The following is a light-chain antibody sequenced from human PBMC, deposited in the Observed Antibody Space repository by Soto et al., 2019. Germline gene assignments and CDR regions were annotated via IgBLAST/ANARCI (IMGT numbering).Light chain of an antibody. CDR2: AAS. V-gene: IGKV1-39*01. CDR3: QQSYSNPLT. CDR1: ETISRN. Sequence: DIQMAQTPSSLSASVGERVIITCRASETISRNLNWYQSKPGKAPRLLISAASSLQSGVPSRFSVSYSGTDFTLTISSLQPEDFATYFCQQSYSNPLTFGGGTKVDMK. J-gene: IGKJ4*01.